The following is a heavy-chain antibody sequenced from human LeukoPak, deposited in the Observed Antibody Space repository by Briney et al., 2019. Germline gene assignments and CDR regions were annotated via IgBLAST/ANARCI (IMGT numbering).Heavy chain of an antibody. CDR2: INHSGST. Sequence: PSETLSLTCAVYGGSFSGYYWSWIRQPPGKGLEWIGEINHSGSTNYNPSLKSRVTISVDTSKNQFSLKLSSVTAADTAVYYCARRLPVGTSFWAWGQGTPVTVSS. CDR3: ARRLPVGTSFWA. J-gene: IGHJ5*02. V-gene: IGHV4-34*01. D-gene: IGHD3-16*01. CDR1: GGSFSGYY.